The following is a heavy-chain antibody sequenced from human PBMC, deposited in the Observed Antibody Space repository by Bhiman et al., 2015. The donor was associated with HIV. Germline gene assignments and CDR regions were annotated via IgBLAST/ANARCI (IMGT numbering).Heavy chain of an antibody. Sequence: EVQLVESGGGLVKPGGSLRLSCAASGFTFSIYSMNWVRQAPGKGLEWVSSISSSSSYIYYADSVKGRFTLSRDNSKNTLYLQMKSLRAEDTAVYYCAKADSVRAKVDSVPFSNNWINYFDYWGQGTLVTVSS. CDR1: GFTFSIYS. V-gene: IGHV3-21*01. J-gene: IGHJ4*02. CDR3: AKADSVRAKVDSVPFSNNWINYFDY. D-gene: IGHD2-2*03. CDR2: ISSSSSYI.